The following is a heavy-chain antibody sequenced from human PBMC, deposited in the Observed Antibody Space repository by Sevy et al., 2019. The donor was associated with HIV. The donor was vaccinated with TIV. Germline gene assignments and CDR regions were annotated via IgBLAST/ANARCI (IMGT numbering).Heavy chain of an antibody. CDR3: AKDQFSGSFPRHCDY. CDR2: IIGSGGST. V-gene: IGHV3-23*01. Sequence: GGSLRLSCAASGFPFGNYAMHWVRQAPGRGLEWVSGIIGSGGSTYYADSVKGRFTISRDNSKNTLYLQMNSLRAEDTAIFYCAKDQFSGSFPRHCDYWGQRTLVTVSS. J-gene: IGHJ4*02. CDR1: GFPFGNYA. D-gene: IGHD1-26*01.